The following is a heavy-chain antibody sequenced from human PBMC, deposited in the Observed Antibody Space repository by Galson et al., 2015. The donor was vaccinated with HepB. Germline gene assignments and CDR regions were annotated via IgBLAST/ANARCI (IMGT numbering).Heavy chain of an antibody. D-gene: IGHD4-17*01. V-gene: IGHV1-2*04. J-gene: IGHJ4*02. CDR2: INPNSGGT. Sequence: SVKVSCKASGYTFIGYYMHWVRQAPGQGLEWMGWINPNSGGTNYAQKFQGWVTMTRDTSISTAYMELSRLRSDDTAVYYCARAPTTVTSTFDYWGQGTLVTVSS. CDR1: GYTFIGYY. CDR3: ARAPTTVTSTFDY.